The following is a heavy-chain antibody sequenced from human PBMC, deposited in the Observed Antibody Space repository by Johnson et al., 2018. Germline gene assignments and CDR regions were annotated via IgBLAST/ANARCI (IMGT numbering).Heavy chain of an antibody. CDR3: VSLTVAGTR. Sequence: QVQLQESGPGLVRPSETLSLTCTVSGGSITSHYWSWIRQPAGKGLEWIWRIFSNGSTNYNPSLKSRVTMPVDTSKNQFSLKLNSVTAADTAIYYCVSLTVAGTRWGQGTLVTVSS. D-gene: IGHD6-19*01. CDR2: IFSNGST. J-gene: IGHJ4*02. V-gene: IGHV4-4*07. CDR1: GGSITSHY.